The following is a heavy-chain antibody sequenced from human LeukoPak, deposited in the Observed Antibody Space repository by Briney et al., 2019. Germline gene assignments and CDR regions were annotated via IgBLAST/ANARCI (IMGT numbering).Heavy chain of an antibody. D-gene: IGHD2-2*01. CDR3: ARDRPYCSSTSCPLYYYYMDV. CDR1: GYTFTGYY. Sequence: EASVKVSCKASGYTFTGYYMHWVRQAPGQGLEWMGWINPNSGGTNYAQKFQGRVTMTRDTSISTAYMELSRLRSDDTAVYYCARDRPYCSSTSCPLYYYYMDVWGKGTTVTVSS. J-gene: IGHJ6*03. V-gene: IGHV1-2*02. CDR2: INPNSGGT.